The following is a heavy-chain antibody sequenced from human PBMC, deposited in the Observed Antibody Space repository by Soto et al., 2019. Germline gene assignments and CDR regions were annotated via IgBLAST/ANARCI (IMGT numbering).Heavy chain of an antibody. V-gene: IGHV3-30*18. Sequence: GGSLRLSCAASGFTFSSYGMHWVRQAPGKGLEWVAVISYDGSNKYYADSVKGRFTISRDNSKNTLYLQMNSLRAEDTAVYYCAKDGAAAARYYYYYGMDVWGQGTTVTVSS. J-gene: IGHJ6*02. D-gene: IGHD6-25*01. CDR2: ISYDGSNK. CDR3: AKDGAAAARYYYYYGMDV. CDR1: GFTFSSYG.